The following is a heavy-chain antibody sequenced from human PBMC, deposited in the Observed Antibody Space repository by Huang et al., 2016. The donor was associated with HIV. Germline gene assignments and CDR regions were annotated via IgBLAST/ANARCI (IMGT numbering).Heavy chain of an antibody. CDR3: ATVDYYDTSGPQRGYFDN. J-gene: IGHJ4*02. Sequence: QVQLVQSGAEVKKPGSSVKVSCKASGGSFRNFAIGWVRQAPGQGLEWMGGIIPTLVTANYAQKCQGRVTMSADESTSTAYMELSSLRSEDTAVYYCATVDYYDTSGPQRGYFDNWGQGTLVTVSS. CDR1: GGSFRNFA. CDR2: IIPTLVTA. D-gene: IGHD3-22*01. V-gene: IGHV1-69*01.